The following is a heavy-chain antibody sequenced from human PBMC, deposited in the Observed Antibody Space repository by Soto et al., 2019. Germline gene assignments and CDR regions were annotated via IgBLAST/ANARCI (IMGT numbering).Heavy chain of an antibody. J-gene: IGHJ3*02. V-gene: IGHV1-3*01. D-gene: IGHD5-12*01. CDR2: INAGSGNT. CDR1: GYTSTNYG. CDR3: EIVSHHSIIYSGYDAGAFDI. Sequence: ASVKVSCKASGYTSTNYGMHWVRQAPGQRLEWMGWINAGSGNTKYSQKFQGRINITRDTSASTVYMELSSLRSEDTAVYYCEIVSHHSIIYSGYDAGAFDIWGQGTMVTVSS.